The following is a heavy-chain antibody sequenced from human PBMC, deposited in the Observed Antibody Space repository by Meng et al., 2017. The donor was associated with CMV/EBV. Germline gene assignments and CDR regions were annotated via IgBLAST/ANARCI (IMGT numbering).Heavy chain of an antibody. V-gene: IGHV3-66*02. Sequence: GESLKISCAASGFTFSNAWMSWVRQAPGKGLEWVSVIYSGGSTYYADSVKGRFTISRDNSKNTLYLQMNSLRAEDTAVYYCARDGPYGDPLHYWDQGTLVTVSS. CDR1: GFTFSNAW. J-gene: IGHJ4*02. CDR3: ARDGPYGDPLHY. D-gene: IGHD4-17*01. CDR2: IYSGGST.